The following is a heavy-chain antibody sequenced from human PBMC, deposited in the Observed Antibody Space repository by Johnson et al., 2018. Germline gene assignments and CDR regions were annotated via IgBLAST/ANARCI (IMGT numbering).Heavy chain of an antibody. CDR2: ISSSSRTI. Sequence: EVQLVESGGGLVQPGGSXRLSCAASGFTFSSYSMNWVRQAPGKGLEWVSYISSSSRTIYYAASVKGRFTISRDNAKNSLYLQVNSLRAEDTAVYYCARDSGTYYYYYMDVWGKGTTVTVSS. CDR1: GFTFSSYS. J-gene: IGHJ6*03. V-gene: IGHV3-48*01. CDR3: ARDSGTYYYYYMDV. D-gene: IGHD1-14*01.